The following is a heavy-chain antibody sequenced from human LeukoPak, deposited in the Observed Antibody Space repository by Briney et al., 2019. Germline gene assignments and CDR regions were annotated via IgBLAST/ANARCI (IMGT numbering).Heavy chain of an antibody. CDR1: GYTFTSYD. D-gene: IGHD6-13*01. V-gene: IGHV1-8*01. Sequence: ASVKDSCKASGYTFTSYDINWVRHATGQGLEWMGWMNPNSGNTGYAQKFQGRVTMTRNTSISTAYMELSSLRSEDTAVYYCARSPIAAAGIMFDPWGQGTLVTVSS. CDR2: MNPNSGNT. J-gene: IGHJ5*02. CDR3: ARSPIAAAGIMFDP.